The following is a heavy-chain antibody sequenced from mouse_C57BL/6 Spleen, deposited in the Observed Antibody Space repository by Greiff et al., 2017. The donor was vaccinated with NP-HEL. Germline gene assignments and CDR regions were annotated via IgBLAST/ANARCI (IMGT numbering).Heavy chain of an antibody. Sequence: DVMLVESGGGLVKPGGSLKLSCAASGFTFSDYGMHWVRQAPEKGLEWVAYISSGSSTIYYADTVKGRFTISRDNAKNTLFLQMTSLRAEDTAMYYCARGLVSWFAYWGQGTLVTVSA. CDR2: ISSGSSTI. J-gene: IGHJ3*01. CDR1: GFTFSDYG. CDR3: ARGLVSWFAY. V-gene: IGHV5-17*01.